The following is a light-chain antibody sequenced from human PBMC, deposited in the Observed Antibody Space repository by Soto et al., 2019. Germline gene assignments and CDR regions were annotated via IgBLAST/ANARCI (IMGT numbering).Light chain of an antibody. J-gene: IGLJ2*01. Sequence: QSVLTQPPSASGTPGQRVAISCSGSNSNIGSNTVNWYQQLPGTAPNALIYSNDQRPSGVPARFSASKSGSSASLAINGLQSEDEAADHCAAWDDILNGPVFGGGTKLTVL. V-gene: IGLV1-44*01. CDR1: NSNIGSNT. CDR2: SND. CDR3: AAWDDILNGPV.